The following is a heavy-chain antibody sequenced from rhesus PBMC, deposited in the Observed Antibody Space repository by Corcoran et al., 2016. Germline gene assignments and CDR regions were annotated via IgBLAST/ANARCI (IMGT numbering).Heavy chain of an antibody. CDR3: AKPTQRYSNYVDYFDY. J-gene: IGHJ4*01. CDR2: ISYTGGST. Sequence: EVQLVETGGGLVQPGGSLRLSCAASGFTFSSYGMSWVRQAPGKGLEWFSGISYTGGSTYYANYVQGRFTISRDNSKNTLSLQMNSLRAEDTAVYYCAKPTQRYSNYVDYFDYWGQGVLVTVSS. CDR1: GFTFSSYG. D-gene: IGHD4-23*01. V-gene: IGHV3S5*01.